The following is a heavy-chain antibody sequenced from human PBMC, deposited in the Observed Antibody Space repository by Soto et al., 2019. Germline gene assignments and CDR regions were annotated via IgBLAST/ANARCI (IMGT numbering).Heavy chain of an antibody. D-gene: IGHD6-13*01. J-gene: IGHJ3*02. CDR3: ARDPYSSSSSKDAFEI. CDR2: ISAYNGNT. V-gene: IGHV1-18*04. CDR1: GYTFTSYG. Sequence: ASVKVSCKASGYTFTSYGISWVRQAPGQGLEWMGWISAYNGNTNYAQKLQGRVTMTTDTSTSTAYMELRSLRSDDTAVYYCARDPYSSSSSKDAFEIWGQGTMVTVSS.